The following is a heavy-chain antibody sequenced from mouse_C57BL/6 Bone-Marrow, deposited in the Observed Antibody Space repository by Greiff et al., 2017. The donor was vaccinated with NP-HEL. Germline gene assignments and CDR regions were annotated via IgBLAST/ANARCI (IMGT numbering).Heavy chain of an antibody. Sequence: VQLKQSGAELVRPGASVKLSCTASGFNIKDDYMHWVKQRPEQGLEWIGWIDPENGDTEYASKFQGKAPITADTSSNPAYLQLSSLTSEDTAVYYCTKTRAYYFDYWGQGTTLTVSS. D-gene: IGHD3-3*01. V-gene: IGHV14-4*01. CDR1: GFNIKDDY. J-gene: IGHJ2*01. CDR2: IDPENGDT. CDR3: TKTRAYYFDY.